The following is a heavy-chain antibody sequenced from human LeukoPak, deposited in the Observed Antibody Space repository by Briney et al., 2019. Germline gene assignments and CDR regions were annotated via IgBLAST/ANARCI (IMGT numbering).Heavy chain of an antibody. CDR3: ARDYRCGGGDCSWGDY. CDR1: GYSLSSGYY. CDR2: IYHSGST. D-gene: IGHD2-21*01. Sequence: SETLSLTCIVSGYSLSSGYYWGWIRQPPGKGLEWIGSIYHSGSTYYNPSLKSRVTISVDTSKNQFSLKLSSVTAADTAVYYCARDYRCGGGDCSWGDYWGQGTLDSVSS. J-gene: IGHJ4*02. V-gene: IGHV4-38-2*02.